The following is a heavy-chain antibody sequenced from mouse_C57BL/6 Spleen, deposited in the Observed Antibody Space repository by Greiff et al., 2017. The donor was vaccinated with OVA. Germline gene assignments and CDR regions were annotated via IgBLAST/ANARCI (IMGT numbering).Heavy chain of an antibody. J-gene: IGHJ2*01. Sequence: VKLMESGPELVKPGASVKISCKASGYAFSSSWMNWVKQRPGKGLEWIGRIYPGDGDTNYNGKFKGKATLTADKSSSTAYMQLSSLTSEDSAVYFCARSLYYDYDAYFDYWGQGTTLTVSS. CDR3: ARSLYYDYDAYFDY. CDR2: IYPGDGDT. V-gene: IGHV1-82*01. D-gene: IGHD2-4*01. CDR1: GYAFSSSW.